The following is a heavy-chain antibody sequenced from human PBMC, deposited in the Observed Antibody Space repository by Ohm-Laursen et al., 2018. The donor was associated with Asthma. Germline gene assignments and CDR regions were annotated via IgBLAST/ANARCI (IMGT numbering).Heavy chain of an antibody. J-gene: IGHJ6*02. V-gene: IGHV1-3*01. CDR1: GYTFTTYT. D-gene: IGHD4-17*01. Sequence: ASVKVSCKVSGYTFTTYTMHWVRQAPGQRLEWLGWINVGNGNTKYAQKFQGRITITRDTSASTAYMELRSLRSEDTAVYYCASSRSTVTTEYYYYGMDVWGQGTTVTVSS. CDR2: INVGNGNT. CDR3: ASSRSTVTTEYYYYGMDV.